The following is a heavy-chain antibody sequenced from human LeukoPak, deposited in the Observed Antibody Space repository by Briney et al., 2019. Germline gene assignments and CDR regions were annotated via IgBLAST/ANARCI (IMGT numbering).Heavy chain of an antibody. CDR3: ARVPRYCSGGSCSYFDY. D-gene: IGHD2-15*01. J-gene: IGHJ4*02. Sequence: KPSETLSLTCAVYGGSFSGYYWSWIRQPPGKGLEWIGYIYYSGSTNYNPSLKSRVTISVDTSKNQFSLKLSSVTAADTAVYYCARVPRYCSGGSCSYFDYWGQGTLVTVSS. CDR1: GGSFSGYY. V-gene: IGHV4-59*01. CDR2: IYYSGST.